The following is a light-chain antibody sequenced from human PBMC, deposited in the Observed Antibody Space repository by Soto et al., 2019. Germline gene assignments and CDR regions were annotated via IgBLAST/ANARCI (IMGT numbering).Light chain of an antibody. Sequence: EIVLTQSPAALSLSPGERATLSCRASQSVSSYLAWYQQKPGQAPRLLIYDASSRATGIPDRLSGSGSGTDFTLTISRLEPEDFAVYYCQQYGSSPSFGGGTKVDI. J-gene: IGKJ4*01. CDR3: QQYGSSPS. CDR1: QSVSSY. CDR2: DAS. V-gene: IGKV3-20*01.